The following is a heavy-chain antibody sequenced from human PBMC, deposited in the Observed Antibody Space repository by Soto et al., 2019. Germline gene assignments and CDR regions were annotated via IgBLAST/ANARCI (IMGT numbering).Heavy chain of an antibody. J-gene: IGHJ3*02. Sequence: TLSLTCAVSGGSISSGGYSWSWIRQPPGKGLEWIGYIYHSGSTYYNPSLKSRVTISVDRSKNQFYLKLSSVTAADTAVYYCARDGDAFDIWGQGTMVTVSS. CDR1: GGSISSGGYS. CDR2: IYHSGST. CDR3: ARDGDAFDI. V-gene: IGHV4-30-2*01.